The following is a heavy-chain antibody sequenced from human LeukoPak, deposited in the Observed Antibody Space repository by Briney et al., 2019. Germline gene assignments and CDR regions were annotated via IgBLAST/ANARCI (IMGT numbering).Heavy chain of an antibody. CDR2: IYYSGNT. CDR1: GDSISSYY. V-gene: IGHV4-59*01. J-gene: IGHJ6*03. D-gene: IGHD3-10*01. Sequence: KPSETLSLTCAVSGDSISSYYWSWIRQPPGKGLEWIGYIYYSGNTKYNPSLKSRVTISVDTSKNQISLKLNSVTAADTAVYYCARAFSGSGSYYSEMLYYYYYMDVWGKGTTVTISS. CDR3: ARAFSGSGSYYSEMLYYYYYMDV.